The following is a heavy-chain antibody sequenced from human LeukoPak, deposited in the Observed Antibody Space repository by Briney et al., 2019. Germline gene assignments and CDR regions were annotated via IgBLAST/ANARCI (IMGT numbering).Heavy chain of an antibody. D-gene: IGHD2-2*01. CDR3: TRRHLGYCSSTSCSRPYYYYYYMDV. V-gene: IGHV3-73*01. CDR1: GFTFSGSA. CDR2: IRSKANSYAT. Sequence: GVSLRLSCAASGFTFSGSAMHWVRQASGKGLEWVGRIRSKANSYATAYAASVKGRFTISRDDSKNTAYLQMNSLKTEDTAVYYCTRRHLGYCSSTSCSRPYYYYYYMDVWGKGTTVTVSS. J-gene: IGHJ6*03.